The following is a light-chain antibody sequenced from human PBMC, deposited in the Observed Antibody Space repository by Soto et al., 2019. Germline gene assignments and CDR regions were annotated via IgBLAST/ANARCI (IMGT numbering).Light chain of an antibody. CDR2: KAS. J-gene: IGKJ1*01. CDR3: QQYDRYSPWT. CDR1: QNIYTW. Sequence: DYQVTQSPSTLSASVGDRVTISCRSSQNIYTWLGWYQQKPGIAPKLLIHKASTLESGVPSRFSGSGYGTEFTLTISSLQPDDFATYYCQQYDRYSPWTFGLGTKVDI. V-gene: IGKV1-5*03.